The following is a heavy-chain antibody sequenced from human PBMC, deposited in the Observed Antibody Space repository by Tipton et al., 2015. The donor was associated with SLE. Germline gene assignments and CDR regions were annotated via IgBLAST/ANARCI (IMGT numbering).Heavy chain of an antibody. V-gene: IGHV3-49*04. CDR2: IRSRAYGGTS. D-gene: IGHD1-7*01. J-gene: IGHJ4*02. CDR1: GFTFGDDA. Sequence: SLRLSCSASGFTFGDDALSWVRQAPGRGLEWVGFIRSRAYGGTSDYAASLRGRFTISRDDSKNTLYLQMNSLRTEDTAVYYCAGELLDYFDYWGQGTLVTVSS. CDR3: AGELLDYFDY.